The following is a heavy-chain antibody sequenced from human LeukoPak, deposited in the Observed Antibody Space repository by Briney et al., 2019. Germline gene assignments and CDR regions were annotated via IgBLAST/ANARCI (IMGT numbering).Heavy chain of an antibody. D-gene: IGHD2-15*01. CDR3: ARENSGGSCCWFDP. Sequence: PGGSLRLSCAASGFTFSSYWMSWVRQAPGKGLEWVANIKQDGSEKYYVDSVKGRFTISRDNAKNSLYLQMNSLRAEDTAVYYCARENSGGSCCWFDPWGQGTLVTVSS. CDR2: IKQDGSEK. V-gene: IGHV3-7*01. CDR1: GFTFSSYW. J-gene: IGHJ5*02.